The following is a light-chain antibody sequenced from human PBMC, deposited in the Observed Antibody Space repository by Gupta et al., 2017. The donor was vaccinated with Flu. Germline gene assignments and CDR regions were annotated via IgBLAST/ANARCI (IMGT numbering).Light chain of an antibody. CDR3: ISFTTRSTLL. V-gene: IGLV2-14*03. CDR2: DVA. CDR1: SSDVGAYNS. Sequence: QSALTQPDSVSGSHGQSSTISCTGTSSDVGAYNSVSWYQQHPGKVPKLIIYDVANRPSGVSDRFSGSKSGNAASLTISGLQTEDEADYYCISFTTRSTLLFGGGTKLTV. J-gene: IGLJ2*01.